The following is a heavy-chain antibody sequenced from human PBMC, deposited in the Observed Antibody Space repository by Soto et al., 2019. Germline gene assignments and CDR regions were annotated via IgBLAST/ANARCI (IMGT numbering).Heavy chain of an antibody. CDR2: ISGSGSTI. V-gene: IGHV3-23*01. CDR3: AKRPGPDSSSWYVASFDP. D-gene: IGHD6-13*01. J-gene: IGHJ5*02. Sequence: PXASLQLSFAASGFTFSSYAVSWVRQAPGKGPEWISSISGSGSTIYYADSVKGRFTISRGNSKNTLYLQMNSLRAEDTAVYYCAKRPGPDSSSWYVASFDPWGQGTLVTVSS. CDR1: GFTFSSYA.